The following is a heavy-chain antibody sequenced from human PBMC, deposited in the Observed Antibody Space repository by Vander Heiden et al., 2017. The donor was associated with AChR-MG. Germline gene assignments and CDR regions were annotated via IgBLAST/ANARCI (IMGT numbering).Heavy chain of an antibody. CDR1: GFTFSGSA. CDR2: IRSKANSYAT. CDR3: TRREALVDY. V-gene: IGHV3-73*02. D-gene: IGHD6-6*01. J-gene: IGHJ4*02. Sequence: EVQLVESGGGLVQPGGSLKLSCAASGFTFSGSAMHWVRQASGKGLEWVGRIRSKANSYATAYAASVKGRFTISRDDSKNTAYLQMNSLKTEDTAVYYCTRREALVDYWGQGTLVTVSS.